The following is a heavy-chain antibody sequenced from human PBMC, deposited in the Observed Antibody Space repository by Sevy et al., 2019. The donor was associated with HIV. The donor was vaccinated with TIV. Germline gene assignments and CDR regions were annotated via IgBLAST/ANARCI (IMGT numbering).Heavy chain of an antibody. Sequence: GGSLRLSCAASGFTFTTYAMTWVRQAPGKGLQWVSAISGSGGSTYYADSVEGRFTISRDNSKSTLYLQMNSLTPEDTAVYYCAKRYSGTMAHHYFYYGLDVWGQGTTVTVSS. CDR2: ISGSGGST. V-gene: IGHV3-23*01. D-gene: IGHD5-12*01. CDR1: GFTFTTYA. CDR3: AKRYSGTMAHHYFYYGLDV. J-gene: IGHJ6*02.